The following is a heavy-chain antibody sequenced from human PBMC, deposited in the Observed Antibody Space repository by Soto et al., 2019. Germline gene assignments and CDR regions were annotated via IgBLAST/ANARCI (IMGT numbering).Heavy chain of an antibody. CDR2: INHSGST. V-gene: IGHV4-34*01. D-gene: IGHD4-17*01. Sequence: PSETLSLTCAVYGGSFSGYYWSGIRQPPGKGLEWIGEINHSGSTNYNPSLKSRVTISVDTSKNQFSLKLSSVTAADTAVYYCARGTHDYGDYGLDYWGQGTLVTVSS. CDR3: ARGTHDYGDYGLDY. CDR1: GGSFSGYY. J-gene: IGHJ4*02.